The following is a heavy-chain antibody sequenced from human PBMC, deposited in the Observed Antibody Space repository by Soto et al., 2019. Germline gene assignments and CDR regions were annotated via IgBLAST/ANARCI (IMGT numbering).Heavy chain of an antibody. J-gene: IGHJ6*02. D-gene: IGHD5-18*01. CDR3: ARDKWIQLWLNYYGMDV. CDR2: ISYDGSNK. CDR1: GFTFSSYA. V-gene: IGHV3-30-3*01. Sequence: RLSCAASGFTFSSYAMHWVRQAPGKGLEWVAVISYDGSNKYYADSVKGRFTISRDNSKNTLYLQMNSLRAEDTAVYYCARDKWIQLWLNYYGMDVWGQGTTVTVSS.